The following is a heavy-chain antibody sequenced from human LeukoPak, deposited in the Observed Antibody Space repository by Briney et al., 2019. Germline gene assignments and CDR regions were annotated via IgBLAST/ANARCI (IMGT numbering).Heavy chain of an antibody. CDR3: ARGTLYRGWSYYLDF. V-gene: IGHV4-34*01. CDR2: INHSGST. CDR1: GGSFSGYY. Sequence: PSETLSLTCAVYGGSFSGYYWSWIRQPPGKGLEWIGEINHSGSTNYNPSLKSRVTISVDTSKNQFSLKLRSVTAADTAMYYCARGTLYRGWSYYLDFWGQGSQVTVSS. J-gene: IGHJ4*02. D-gene: IGHD6-19*01.